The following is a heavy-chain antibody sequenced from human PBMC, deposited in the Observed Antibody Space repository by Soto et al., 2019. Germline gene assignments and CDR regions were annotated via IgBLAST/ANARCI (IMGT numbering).Heavy chain of an antibody. J-gene: IGHJ4*02. CDR2: IYYSGST. CDR1: GGSISSYY. D-gene: IGHD6-13*01. Sequence: PSETLSLTCTVSGGSISSYYWSWIRQPPGKGLEWIGYIYYSGSTDYNPSLKSRVTISGDTSKNQFSLKVSSVTAADTAVYYCARGTSWQLPFDYWGQGTLVTVSS. CDR3: ARGTSWQLPFDY. V-gene: IGHV4-59*01.